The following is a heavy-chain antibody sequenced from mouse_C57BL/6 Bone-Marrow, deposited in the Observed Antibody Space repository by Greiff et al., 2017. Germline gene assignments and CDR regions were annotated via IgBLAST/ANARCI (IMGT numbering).Heavy chain of an antibody. CDR1: GYAFTNYL. CDR2: INPGSGGT. Sequence: QVQLQQSGAELVRPGTSVKVSCKASGYAFTNYLIEWVKQRPGQGLEWIGVINPGSGGTNYNEKFKGKATLTADKSSSTAYMQLSSLTSEDSAVYFCARCPFITTVVATGDYFDYWGQGTTLTVSS. D-gene: IGHD1-1*01. CDR3: ARCPFITTVVATGDYFDY. V-gene: IGHV1-54*01. J-gene: IGHJ2*01.